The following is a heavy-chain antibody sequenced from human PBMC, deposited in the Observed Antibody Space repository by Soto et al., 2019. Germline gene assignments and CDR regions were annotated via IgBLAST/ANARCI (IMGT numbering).Heavy chain of an antibody. D-gene: IGHD3-10*01. Sequence: EVQLLESGGNLVQPGGSLRLSCSASGFTFSSYALTWVRQAPGKGLEWISAISGSGGTTYFADSVKGRFTISRDNSMDTLYLQMNSLTAEDTAVYYCVKHLGGVLSHCPHGGQGPRVPVSS. V-gene: IGHV3-23*01. J-gene: IGHJ4*02. CDR2: ISGSGGTT. CDR3: VKHLGGVLSHCPH. CDR1: GFTFSSYA.